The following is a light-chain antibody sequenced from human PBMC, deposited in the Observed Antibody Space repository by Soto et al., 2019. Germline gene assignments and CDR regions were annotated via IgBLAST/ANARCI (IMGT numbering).Light chain of an antibody. CDR2: ANT. CDR3: QSYDNSLSGSL. V-gene: IGLV1-40*01. CDR1: SSNIGAGYD. Sequence: QTVVTQPPSVSGAPGQRVTISCTGSSSNIGAGYDVHWYQQLPGTAPKLLIYANTNGPSGVPDRFSGSKSGTSASLAITGLQAEDEAEYYCQSYDNSLSGSLFGGGTKVTVL. J-gene: IGLJ2*01.